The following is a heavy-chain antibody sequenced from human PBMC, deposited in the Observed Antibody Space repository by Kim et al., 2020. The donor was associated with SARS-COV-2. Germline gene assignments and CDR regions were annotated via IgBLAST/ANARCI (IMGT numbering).Heavy chain of an antibody. D-gene: IGHD6-19*01. CDR2: ISSSRSYI. Sequence: GGSLRLSCAASGFTFSSYSMNWVRQAPGKGLEWVASISSSRSYIYYADSVKGRFTISRDNAKNSLYLQMNSLRAEDTAVYYCARDRGYSSGWVSLYWGQGTLVTVSS. CDR1: GFTFSSYS. J-gene: IGHJ4*02. V-gene: IGHV3-21*01. CDR3: ARDRGYSSGWVSLY.